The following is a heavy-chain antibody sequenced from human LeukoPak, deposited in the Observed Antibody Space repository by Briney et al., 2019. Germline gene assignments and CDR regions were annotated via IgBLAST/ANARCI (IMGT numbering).Heavy chain of an antibody. V-gene: IGHV3-30*03. CDR2: VSYDGSTT. CDR3: AREYYYDSSGYYLGYFDY. Sequence: PGGSLRLSCVASGFTFSTYGMQWVRQAPGKGLEWVAVVSYDGSTTYYADSVKGRFTISRDDSKNTMYLEMNSLRAEDTAVYYCAREYYYDSSGYYLGYFDYWGQGTLVTVSS. J-gene: IGHJ4*02. D-gene: IGHD3-22*01. CDR1: GFTFSTYG.